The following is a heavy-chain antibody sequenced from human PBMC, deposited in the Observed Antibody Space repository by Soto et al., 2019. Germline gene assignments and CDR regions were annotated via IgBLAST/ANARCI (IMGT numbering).Heavy chain of an antibody. CDR3: AKDYGYGGNPLEVDY. V-gene: IGHV3-23*01. J-gene: IGHJ4*02. D-gene: IGHD4-17*01. CDR1: VVTLSSYA. CDR2: ISGSGGST. Sequence: GWSLGLSCAASVVTLSSYAMSWVLQAPGKGLEWVSAISGSGGSTYYADSVKGRFTISRDNSKNTLYLQMNSLRAEDTAVYYCAKDYGYGGNPLEVDYWGQGTLVTVSS.